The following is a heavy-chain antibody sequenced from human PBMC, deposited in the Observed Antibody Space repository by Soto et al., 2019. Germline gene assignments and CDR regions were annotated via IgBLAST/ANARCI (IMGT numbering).Heavy chain of an antibody. V-gene: IGHV3-23*01. D-gene: IGHD4-17*01. Sequence: PGGSLRLSCAASGFTFNSYAMSWVRQAPGKGLEWVSAISGGGGTTYYADSVKGRFTISRDNSKNTLSLQMNSLRAEDTALYYCARDLGYSDFDVHYWGQGTLVTVS. CDR2: ISGGGGTT. CDR3: ARDLGYSDFDVHY. J-gene: IGHJ4*02. CDR1: GFTFNSYA.